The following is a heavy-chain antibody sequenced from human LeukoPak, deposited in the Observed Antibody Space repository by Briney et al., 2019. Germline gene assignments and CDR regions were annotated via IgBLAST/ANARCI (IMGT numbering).Heavy chain of an antibody. Sequence: SETLSLTCTVSGGSISSSTYYWGWVRQPPGKGLEWIGSMYYSGSTYYNPSLKSRVTISVDTSKNQFSLKLSSVTAADTAVYYCASYCTNNNCYFDSWGPGTLVTVSS. CDR2: MYYSGST. D-gene: IGHD2-8*01. CDR3: ASYCTNNNCYFDS. CDR1: GGSISSSTYY. V-gene: IGHV4-39*01. J-gene: IGHJ4*02.